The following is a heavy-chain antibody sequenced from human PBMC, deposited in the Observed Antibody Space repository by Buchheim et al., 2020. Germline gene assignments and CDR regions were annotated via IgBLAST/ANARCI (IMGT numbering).Heavy chain of an antibody. D-gene: IGHD3-16*01. Sequence: QVQLQESGPGLVKPSETLSLTCNVSGGSVSSGEYYWSWIRQPPGKGLEWIGNIYYSGTTNSNPSLRSRVTISLDASTNHFSLKMTSMTAADTAVYYCASPFTSSYDFDYWGQGTL. CDR2: IYYSGTT. J-gene: IGHJ4*02. CDR1: GGSVSSGEYY. V-gene: IGHV4-61*03. CDR3: ASPFTSSYDFDY.